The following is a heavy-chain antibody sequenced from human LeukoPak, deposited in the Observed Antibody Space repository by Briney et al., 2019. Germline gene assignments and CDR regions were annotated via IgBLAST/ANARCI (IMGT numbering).Heavy chain of an antibody. CDR2: INHSGST. J-gene: IGHJ4*02. CDR1: GGSFSGYY. D-gene: IGHD2-15*01. Sequence: SETLSLTCAVYGGSFSGYYWSWIRQPPGKGLEWMGEINHSGSTNYNPSLKTRLTISLDTSNNQFSLQLSSVTAADTAMYYCARAEDIFGSHFDFWGRGILVTVSS. CDR3: ARAEDIFGSHFDF. V-gene: IGHV4-34*01.